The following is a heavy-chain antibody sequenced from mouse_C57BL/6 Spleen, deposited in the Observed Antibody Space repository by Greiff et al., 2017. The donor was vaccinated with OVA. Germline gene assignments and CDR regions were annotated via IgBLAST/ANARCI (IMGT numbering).Heavy chain of an antibody. Sequence: EVQLQESGAELVRPGASVKLSCTASGFNIKDDYMHWVKQRPEQGLEWIGWIDPENGDTEYASKFQGKATITADTSSNTAYLQLSSLTSEDTAVYYCTTLGMDYWGQGTSVTVSS. CDR3: TTLGMDY. CDR2: IDPENGDT. CDR1: GFNIKDDY. J-gene: IGHJ4*01. V-gene: IGHV14-4*01. D-gene: IGHD3-3*01.